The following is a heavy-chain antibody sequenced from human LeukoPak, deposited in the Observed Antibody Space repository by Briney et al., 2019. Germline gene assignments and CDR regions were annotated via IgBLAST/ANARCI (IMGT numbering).Heavy chain of an antibody. CDR1: GFTFSNYY. J-gene: IGHJ4*02. Sequence: GGSLRLSCAASGFTFSNYYMHWVRQAPGKGLVWVSHINSDGSDINYADSVKGRFTISRDNAKNTLYLQMNSLRVEDTAVYYCARGPSGYHNTGGQGTLVTVSS. CDR3: ARGPSGYHNT. V-gene: IGHV3-74*01. D-gene: IGHD5-12*01. CDR2: INSDGSDI.